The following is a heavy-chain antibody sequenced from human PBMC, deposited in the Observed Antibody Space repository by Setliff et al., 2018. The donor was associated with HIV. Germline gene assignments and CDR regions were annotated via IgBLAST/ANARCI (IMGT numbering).Heavy chain of an antibody. V-gene: IGHV3-49*04. CDR2: IRSKAYGGTT. CDR1: GFTFGDYA. D-gene: IGHD3-22*01. J-gene: IGHJ4*02. Sequence: GGSLRLSCTASGFTFGDYAMSWVRQAPGKGLEWVGFIRSKAYGGTTEYAASVKGRFTISRDDSKNTLYLQMNSLRVEDTAVYYCARETMYDSRGYLSHYFDYWGQGTPVTVSS. CDR3: ARETMYDSRGYLSHYFDY.